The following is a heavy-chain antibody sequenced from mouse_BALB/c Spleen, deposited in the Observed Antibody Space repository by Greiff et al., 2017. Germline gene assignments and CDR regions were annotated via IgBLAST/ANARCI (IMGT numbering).Heavy chain of an antibody. CDR3: ASYYYGSHWYFDV. CDR2: ISYDGSN. CDR1: GYSITSCYY. V-gene: IGHV3-6*02. J-gene: IGHJ1*01. D-gene: IGHD1-1*01. Sequence: EVKLMESGPGLVKPSQSLSLTCSVTGYSITSCYYWNWIRQFPGNKLEWMGYISYDGSNNYNPSLKNRISITRDTSKNQFFLKLNSVTTEDTATYDGASYYYGSHWYFDVWGAGTTVTVSS.